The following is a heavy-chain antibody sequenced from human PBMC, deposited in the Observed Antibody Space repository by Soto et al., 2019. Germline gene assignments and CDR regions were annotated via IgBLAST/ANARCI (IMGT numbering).Heavy chain of an antibody. CDR1: GFTFSSYG. D-gene: IGHD3-3*01. CDR2: ISYDGSNK. V-gene: IGHV3-30*18. CDR3: EKDGQRSIFGVVADYYYYMDV. J-gene: IGHJ6*03. Sequence: QVQLVESGGGVVQPGRSLRLSCAASGFTFSSYGMHWVRQAPGKGLEWVAVISYDGSNKYYADSVKGRFTSSRDNSKNSLYLQMNSLRAEDTVVYYCEKDGQRSIFGVVADYYYYMDVWGKGNSVTVSS.